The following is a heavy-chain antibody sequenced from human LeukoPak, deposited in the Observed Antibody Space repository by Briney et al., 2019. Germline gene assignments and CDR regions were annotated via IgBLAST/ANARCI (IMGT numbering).Heavy chain of an antibody. CDR1: GFTFSSYA. J-gene: IGHJ4*02. CDR3: AKEEGYSSGWYGPFYYFDY. CDR2: ISGSGGST. D-gene: IGHD6-19*01. Sequence: GGSLRLSCAASGFTFSSYAMSWVRQAPGKGLEWVSAISGSGGSTYYADSVKGRFTISRDNSKNTLYLQMNSLRAEDTAVYYCAKEEGYSSGWYGPFYYFDYWGQGTLVTVSS. V-gene: IGHV3-23*01.